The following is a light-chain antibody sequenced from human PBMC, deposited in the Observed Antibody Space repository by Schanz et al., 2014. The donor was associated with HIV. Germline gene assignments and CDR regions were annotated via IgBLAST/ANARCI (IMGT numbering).Light chain of an antibody. CDR2: RAS. CDR1: QSVGSSY. CDR3: QHYGSSKWT. Sequence: EVVLTQSPGTLSLSPGERATLSCRASQSVGSSYLAWYQQKPGQAPSLLIYRASTRATGIPARFSGSGSGTEFTLTISSLQSEDFAVYYCQHYGSSKWTFGQGTKVEIK. J-gene: IGKJ1*01. V-gene: IGKV3-20*01.